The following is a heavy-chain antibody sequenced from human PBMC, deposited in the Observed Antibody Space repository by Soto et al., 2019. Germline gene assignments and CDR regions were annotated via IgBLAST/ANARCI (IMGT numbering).Heavy chain of an antibody. CDR1: GYAFTTYG. J-gene: IGHJ4*02. V-gene: IGHV1-18*01. D-gene: IGHD1-1*01. Sequence: QVHLVQSGAEVKKPGASVKVSCQASGYAFTTYGITWVRQAPGQGLEWMGWISAHNGNTNYAQKLQGRVIVTRDTSTSTAYMEMRSLRSDDTAVYYCARGRYGDYWGQGALVSVS. CDR3: ARGRYGDY. CDR2: ISAHNGNT.